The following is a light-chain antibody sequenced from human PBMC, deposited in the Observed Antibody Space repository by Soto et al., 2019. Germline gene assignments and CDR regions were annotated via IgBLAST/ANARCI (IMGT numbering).Light chain of an antibody. CDR2: WAS. V-gene: IGKV4-1*01. CDR1: QSGFSSSNNKNH. CDR3: QQYYTTPLT. Sequence: DIVMTQSPDSLVVSLGERATVNCKSSQSGFSSSNNKNHLAWYQQKPRQPPKLIISWASDRESGVPGRFSGSGSVTDFTLTISSLQAEDVEVYYCQQYYTTPLTFGGGTKVEIK. J-gene: IGKJ4*01.